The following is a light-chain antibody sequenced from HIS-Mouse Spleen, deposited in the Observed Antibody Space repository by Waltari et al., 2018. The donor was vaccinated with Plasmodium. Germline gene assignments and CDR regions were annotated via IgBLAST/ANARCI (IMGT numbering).Light chain of an antibody. J-gene: IGLJ2*01. Sequence: QSALTQPASVSGSPGQSITISCTGTSSDVGGYNYVSWYQQHPGKAPKLRIYEVSNRPSGVSNRLSGSKSGNTASLTISGLQAEDEADYYCSSYTSSSTRVFGGGTKLTVL. CDR2: EVS. CDR1: SSDVGGYNY. V-gene: IGLV2-14*01. CDR3: SSYTSSSTRV.